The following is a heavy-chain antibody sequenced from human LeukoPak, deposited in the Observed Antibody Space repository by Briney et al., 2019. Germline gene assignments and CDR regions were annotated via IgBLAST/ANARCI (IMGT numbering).Heavy chain of an antibody. CDR3: ARQGCSSTSCYNWFDP. J-gene: IGHJ5*02. D-gene: IGHD2-2*01. CDR1: GYSFTSYW. Sequence: GESLKISCKGSGYSFTSYWIGWVRQMPGKGLEWMGIIYPGDSDTRYSPSFQGQVTISADKSISTAYLQWSSLKASVTAMYYCARQGCSSTSCYNWFDPWGQGTLVTVSS. CDR2: IYPGDSDT. V-gene: IGHV5-51*01.